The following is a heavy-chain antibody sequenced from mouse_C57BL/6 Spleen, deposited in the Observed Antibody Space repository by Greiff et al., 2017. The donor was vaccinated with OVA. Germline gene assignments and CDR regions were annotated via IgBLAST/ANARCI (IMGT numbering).Heavy chain of an antibody. Sequence: EVKLMESGPGLVKPSQSLSLPCSVTGYSITSGYYWNWIRQFPGNKLEWMGYISYDGSNNYNPSLKNRISIPRDTSKNQFFLKLNSVTTEDTATYYCAGGFAYWGQGTLVTVSA. V-gene: IGHV3-6*01. CDR1: GYSITSGYY. CDR2: ISYDGSN. CDR3: AGGFAY. J-gene: IGHJ3*01.